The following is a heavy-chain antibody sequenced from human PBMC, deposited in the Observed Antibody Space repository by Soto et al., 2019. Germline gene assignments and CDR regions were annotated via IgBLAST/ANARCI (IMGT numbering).Heavy chain of an antibody. CDR3: ARDSPCAALWFEYGMDV. Sequence: ASVKVSCKASGYTFTSYGITWVRQAPVQVIQEIGWIRAYNGNKNYAQKLQVRVTMTRDTSTSTAYMELRSLRSDDTAVYYCARDSPCAALWFEYGMDVWGQGTTVTVSS. D-gene: IGHD3-10*01. CDR1: GYTFTSYG. J-gene: IGHJ6*02. V-gene: IGHV1-18*01. CDR2: IRAYNGNK.